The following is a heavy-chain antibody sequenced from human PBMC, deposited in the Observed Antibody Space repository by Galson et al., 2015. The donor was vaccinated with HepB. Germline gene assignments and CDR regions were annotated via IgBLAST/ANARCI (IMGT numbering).Heavy chain of an antibody. CDR3: AKDPYLYSALAGTMAGFDY. CDR1: GFTFSNCG. Sequence: LRLSCAASGFTFSNCGMHWVRQAPGKGLEWVAVISYDGSNKYYADSVQGRFTISRDNSKNTLYLQMNSLRAEDTALYYCAKDPYLYSALAGTMAGFDYWGQGTLVTVSS. J-gene: IGHJ4*02. V-gene: IGHV3-30*18. CDR2: ISYDGSNK. D-gene: IGHD6-19*01.